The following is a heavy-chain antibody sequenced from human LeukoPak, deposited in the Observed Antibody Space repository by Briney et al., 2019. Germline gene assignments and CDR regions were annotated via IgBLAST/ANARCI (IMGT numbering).Heavy chain of an antibody. CDR2: INAGNGNT. Sequence: ASVKVSCKASGYTFTSYAMHWVRQAPGQRLEWMGWINAGNGNTKYSQKFQGRVTITRDTSASTAYMELGSLRSDDTAVYYCARDGDIVGATGYVDYWGQGTLVTVSS. CDR3: ARDGDIVGATGYVDY. J-gene: IGHJ4*02. CDR1: GYTFTSYA. D-gene: IGHD1-26*01. V-gene: IGHV1-3*01.